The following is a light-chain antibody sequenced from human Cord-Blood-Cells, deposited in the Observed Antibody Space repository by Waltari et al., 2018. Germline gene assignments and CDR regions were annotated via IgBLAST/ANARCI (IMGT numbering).Light chain of an antibody. Sequence: AMTQSPATLSLSPGERATLPCRALQSVSSNLSWYQQKPGQAPRLPIYGASTRATAIPASFSGIGSGTEFTHTIRSLQSEDFALDYCQRYNNWPPCTFGQGTKVEMK. CDR3: QRYNNWPPCT. V-gene: IGKV3-15*01. CDR1: QSVSSN. CDR2: GAS. J-gene: IGKJ1*01.